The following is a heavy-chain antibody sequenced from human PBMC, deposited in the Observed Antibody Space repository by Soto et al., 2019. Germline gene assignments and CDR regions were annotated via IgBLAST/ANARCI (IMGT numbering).Heavy chain of an antibody. D-gene: IGHD2-2*02. CDR2: ISSRSDI. Sequence: GGSLRLSCVGSGFTFSTYSLNWVRQAPGKGLEWVSSISSRSDIYYADSVTGRFTISRDNAKSSVSLQMNSLRAEDTAVYYCAREYTAWPLAYGLDVWGQGTTVTVSS. CDR3: AREYTAWPLAYGLDV. V-gene: IGHV3-21*01. CDR1: GFTFSTYS. J-gene: IGHJ6*02.